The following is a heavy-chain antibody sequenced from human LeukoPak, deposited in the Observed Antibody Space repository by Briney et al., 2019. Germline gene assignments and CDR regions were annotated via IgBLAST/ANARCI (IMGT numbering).Heavy chain of an antibody. CDR1: GGSTSRYY. CDR2: IYYSGST. D-gene: IGHD6-13*01. Sequence: SETLSLTCSVSGGSTSRYYWSWIRQPPGKSLEWIGYIYYSGSTTYNPPLKSRVTISIDTSNNRFSLNLTSVTAADTAVYYCARLPGIAAVWGQGTLVIVSS. J-gene: IGHJ1*01. CDR3: ARLPGIAAV. V-gene: IGHV4-59*08.